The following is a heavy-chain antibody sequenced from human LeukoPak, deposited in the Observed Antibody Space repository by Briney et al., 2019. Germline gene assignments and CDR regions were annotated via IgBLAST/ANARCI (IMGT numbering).Heavy chain of an antibody. D-gene: IGHD1-26*01. Sequence: GGSLRLSCAASGFTVSSNYMSWVRQARGKGLEWVSVIFSGGSTYYADSVKGRFTISRDNSKNTLYLQMNSLRAEDTAVYYCARDLSGSYFFDHWGQGTLVTVSS. V-gene: IGHV3-66*01. J-gene: IGHJ4*02. CDR3: ARDLSGSYFFDH. CDR2: IFSGGST. CDR1: GFTVSSNY.